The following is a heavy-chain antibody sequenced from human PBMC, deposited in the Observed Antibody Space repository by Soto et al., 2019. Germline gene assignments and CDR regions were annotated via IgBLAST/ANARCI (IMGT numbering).Heavy chain of an antibody. V-gene: IGHV4-34*01. D-gene: IGHD2-2*01. J-gene: IGHJ6*03. CDR2: INHSGST. Sequence: PSETLSLTCAVYGGSFSGYYWSWIRQPPGKGLEWIGEINHSGSTNYNPSLKSRVTISVDTSKNHFSLKLSSVTAADTAVYYCARGRLVVVVPAAPPYYYYYMDVWGKGTTVTVSS. CDR1: GGSFSGYY. CDR3: ARGRLVVVVPAAPPYYYYYMDV.